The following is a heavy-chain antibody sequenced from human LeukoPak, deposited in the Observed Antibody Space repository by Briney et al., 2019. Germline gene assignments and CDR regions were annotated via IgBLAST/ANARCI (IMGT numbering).Heavy chain of an antibody. J-gene: IGHJ4*02. CDR3: AKSPGIGTYGDRSTAVDY. Sequence: GGSLRLSCAASGFTFGSYWMHWVRQAPGKGLVWVSRINSDGSSTSYADSVKGRFTISRDNSKNTLFLQMNSLRAEDTAVYYCAKSPGIGTYGDRSTAVDYWGQGTLVTVSS. D-gene: IGHD4-17*01. V-gene: IGHV3-74*01. CDR1: GFTFGSYW. CDR2: INSDGSST.